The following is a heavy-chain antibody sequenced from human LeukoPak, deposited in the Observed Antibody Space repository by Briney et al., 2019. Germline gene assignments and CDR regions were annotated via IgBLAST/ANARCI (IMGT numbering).Heavy chain of an antibody. Sequence: PGRSLRLSCAASGFTFSSYAMHWVRQAPGKGLEWVAVISYDGSNKYYADSVKGRSTISRDNSKNTLYLQMNSLRAEDTAVYYCARSLVGAFDYWGQGTLVTVSS. CDR1: GFTFSSYA. J-gene: IGHJ4*02. CDR3: ARSLVGAFDY. D-gene: IGHD1-26*01. V-gene: IGHV3-30-3*01. CDR2: ISYDGSNK.